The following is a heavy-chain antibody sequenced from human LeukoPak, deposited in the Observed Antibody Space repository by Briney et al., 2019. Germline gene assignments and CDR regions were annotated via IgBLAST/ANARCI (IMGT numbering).Heavy chain of an antibody. Sequence: ASVKVSCKASGYTFTSYYMHWVRQAPGQGLEWMGIINPSGGSTSYAQKFQGRVTMTRDMSTSTVYMELSSLRSEDTAVYYCARVVAAAGYMDVWGKGTTVTVSS. CDR1: GYTFTSYY. CDR3: ARVVAAAGYMDV. J-gene: IGHJ6*03. D-gene: IGHD6-13*01. CDR2: INPSGGST. V-gene: IGHV1-46*01.